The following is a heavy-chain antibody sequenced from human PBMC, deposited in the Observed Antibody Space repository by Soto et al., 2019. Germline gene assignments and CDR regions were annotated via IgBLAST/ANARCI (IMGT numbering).Heavy chain of an antibody. D-gene: IGHD4-17*01. J-gene: IGHJ6*02. CDR2: IYTSGST. Sequence: QVQLQESGPGLVKPSETLSLTCTVSGGSISSYYWSWIRQPAGKGLEWIGRIYTSGSTNYNPSLKSRVTMSVDTSKNPFSLKLSSVTAADTAVYYCARDRTTVVTPYYYYGMDVWGQGTTVTVSS. CDR3: ARDRTTVVTPYYYYGMDV. V-gene: IGHV4-4*07. CDR1: GGSISSYY.